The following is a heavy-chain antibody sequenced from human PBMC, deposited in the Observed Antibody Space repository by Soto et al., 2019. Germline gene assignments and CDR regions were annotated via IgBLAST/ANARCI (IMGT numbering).Heavy chain of an antibody. CDR3: ARVGRGKKAGYNGLVSLGY. CDR2: IIPIFNST. J-gene: IGHJ4*02. V-gene: IGHV1-69*06. CDR1: GSRFSNYV. Sequence: QVQLVQSGAEVKTPGSSLKVSCTVSGSRFSNYVISWVRQAAGHGLEWLGRIIPIFNSTQYAQKFQGRVTITADKSTNTASLELSSLRSDDTAVYYCARVGRGKKAGYNGLVSLGYWGQGTLVTVSS. D-gene: IGHD2-2*02.